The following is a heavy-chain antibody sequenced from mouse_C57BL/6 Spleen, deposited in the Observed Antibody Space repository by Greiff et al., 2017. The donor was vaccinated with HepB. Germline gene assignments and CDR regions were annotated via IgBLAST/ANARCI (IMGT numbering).Heavy chain of an antibody. V-gene: IGHV1-18*01. Sequence: VQLQQSGPELVKPGASVKIPCKASGYTFTDYNMDWVKQSHGKSLEWIGDINPNNGGTIYNQKFKGKATLTVDKSSSTAYMELRSLTSEDTAVYYCARDYRTYYYAMDYWGQGTSVTVSS. CDR3: ARDYRTYYYAMDY. D-gene: IGHD2-14*01. J-gene: IGHJ4*01. CDR2: INPNNGGT. CDR1: GYTFTDYN.